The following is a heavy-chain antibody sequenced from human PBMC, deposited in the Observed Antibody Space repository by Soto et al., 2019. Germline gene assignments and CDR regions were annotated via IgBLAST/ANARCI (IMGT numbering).Heavy chain of an antibody. J-gene: IGHJ4*02. CDR3: ARGHDYVWGSYRPPLDY. V-gene: IGHV1-69*13. Sequence: GASVKVSCKASGGTVSSYAISWVRQAPGQGLEWMGGIIPIFGTANYAQKFQGRVTITADESTSTAYMELSSLRSEDTAVYYCARGHDYVWGSYRPPLDYWGQGTLVTVSS. D-gene: IGHD3-16*02. CDR1: GGTVSSYA. CDR2: IIPIFGTA.